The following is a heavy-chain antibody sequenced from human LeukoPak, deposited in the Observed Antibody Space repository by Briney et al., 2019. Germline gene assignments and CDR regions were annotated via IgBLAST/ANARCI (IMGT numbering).Heavy chain of an antibody. CDR3: ARAPGSSGYAFDI. V-gene: IGHV3-48*03. J-gene: IGHJ3*02. Sequence: GSLRLSCAASGFTFSSYEMNWVCQAPGKGLQWLSYVSSSGSTIYYADSVTGRFTISRDNAKKLLYLQMNSLRAENTAVYYCARAPGSSGYAFDIWGQETVVPVSS. CDR1: GFTFSSYE. D-gene: IGHD6-13*01. CDR2: VSSSGSTI.